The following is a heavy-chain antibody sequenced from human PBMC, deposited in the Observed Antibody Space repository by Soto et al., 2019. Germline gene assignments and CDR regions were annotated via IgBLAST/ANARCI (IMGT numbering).Heavy chain of an antibody. Sequence: ASVKGSCKVSGYTLTELSMHWVRQAPGKGLEWMGGFDPEDGETIYAQKFQGRVTMTEDTSTDTAYMELSSLRSEDTAVYYCATDPNVLLWFGDPPPWGQGTLVTVSS. D-gene: IGHD3-10*01. CDR3: ATDPNVLLWFGDPPP. J-gene: IGHJ5*02. CDR2: FDPEDGET. CDR1: GYTLTELS. V-gene: IGHV1-24*01.